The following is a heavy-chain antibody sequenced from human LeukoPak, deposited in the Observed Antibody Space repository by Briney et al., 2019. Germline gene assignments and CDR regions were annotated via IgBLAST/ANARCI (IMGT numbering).Heavy chain of an antibody. CDR1: GFSFSSYW. Sequence: GGSLRLSCAASGFSFSSYWMHWVRQAPGKGLEWVSLIYSGGTTYYADSVKGRFTISRDNSKNTLYLQMNSLRAEDTAVYCCARGEEVNGGYSSENWFDPWGQGTLVTVSS. CDR2: IYSGGTT. CDR3: ARGEEVNGGYSSENWFDP. D-gene: IGHD6-25*01. V-gene: IGHV3-66*01. J-gene: IGHJ5*02.